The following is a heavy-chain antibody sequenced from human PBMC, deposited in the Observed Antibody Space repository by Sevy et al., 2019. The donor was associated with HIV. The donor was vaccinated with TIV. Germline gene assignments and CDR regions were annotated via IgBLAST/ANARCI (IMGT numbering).Heavy chain of an antibody. V-gene: IGHV3-7*01. J-gene: IGHJ4*02. CDR2: IKQDGSEK. CDR1: GFTFSSYW. D-gene: IGHD6-13*01. CDR3: ARDSPTGYLDY. Sequence: GGSLRLSCAASGFTFSSYWMSWVRQAPGKGLGWVANIKQDGSEKYYVDSVKGRFTISRDNAKNSLYLQMNSLRAEDTAVYYCARDSPTGYLDYWGQGTLVTVSS.